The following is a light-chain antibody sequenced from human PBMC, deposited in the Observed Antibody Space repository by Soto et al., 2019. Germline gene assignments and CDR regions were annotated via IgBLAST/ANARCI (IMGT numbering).Light chain of an antibody. Sequence: QSVLTQPPSASGTPGQRVTISCSGGISNIGSNTINWYQQLPGTAPKLLIYSNDQRPSGVPDRFSGSKSGTSASLVISGLQSEDEADYYCAGWDDSLSGCVFGGGTKLPVL. CDR2: SND. CDR3: AGWDDSLSGCV. CDR1: ISNIGSNT. V-gene: IGLV1-44*01. J-gene: IGLJ3*02.